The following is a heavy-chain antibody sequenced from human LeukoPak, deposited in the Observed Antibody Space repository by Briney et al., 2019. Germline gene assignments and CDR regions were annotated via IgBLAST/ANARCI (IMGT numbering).Heavy chain of an antibody. J-gene: IGHJ3*02. CDR3: ARFRACSTTTCYGPLNSFDI. Sequence: SVKVSCKASGVTFNTDTISWVRQAPGQGLVWMAGTIPIFGSATYSQNFQDRLTITTDESTSTAYMELTNLKSEDTAVYYCARFRACSTTTCYGPLNSFDIWGQGTMVTVSS. D-gene: IGHD2-2*01. V-gene: IGHV1-69*05. CDR1: GVTFNTDT. CDR2: TIPIFGSA.